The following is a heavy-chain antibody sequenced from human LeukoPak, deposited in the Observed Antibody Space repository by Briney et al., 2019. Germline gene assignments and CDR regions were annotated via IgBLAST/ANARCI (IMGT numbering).Heavy chain of an antibody. D-gene: IGHD2-21*01. CDR3: ARDIQAIPLYRNSMDV. J-gene: IGHJ6*04. V-gene: IGHV4-34*01. CDR1: GGSFSGYY. CDR2: INHGGST. Sequence: SETLSLTCAVYGGSFSGYYWSWIRQPPGKGLEWIGEINHGGSTNYNPSLKSRVTISVDSSKNQFSLRLSSVTAADTAVYYCARDIQAIPLYRNSMDVWGKGTTVTVSS.